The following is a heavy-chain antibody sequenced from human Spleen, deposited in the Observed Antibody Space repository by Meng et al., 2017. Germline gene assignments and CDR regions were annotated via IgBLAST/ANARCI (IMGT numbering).Heavy chain of an antibody. V-gene: IGHV4-30-4*01. J-gene: IGHJ4*02. D-gene: IGHD6-6*01. CDR2: IYYSGST. CDR3: ARAVGQLVTRFDF. Sequence: QLQLQESGSGLVKPSQTLSLTCAVSGGSVSSGDYYWTWIRQPPGKGLEWIGYIYYSGSTYCNPSLKSRVTISADTSKNQLSLKVSSVTAADTAVYYCARAVGQLVTRFDFWGQGTLVTVSS. CDR1: GGSVSSGDYY.